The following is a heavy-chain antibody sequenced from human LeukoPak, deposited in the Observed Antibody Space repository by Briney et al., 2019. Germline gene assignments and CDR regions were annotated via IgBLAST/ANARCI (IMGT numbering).Heavy chain of an antibody. J-gene: IGHJ4*02. Sequence: SETLSLTCAVYGGSFSGYYRSWIRQPPGKGLEWIGEINHSGSTNYNPSLKSRVTISVDTSKNQFSLKLSSVTAADTAVYYCARGSRSTPLAHWGQGTLVTVSS. D-gene: IGHD2-2*01. CDR1: GGSFSGYY. V-gene: IGHV4-34*01. CDR3: ARGSRSTPLAH. CDR2: INHSGST.